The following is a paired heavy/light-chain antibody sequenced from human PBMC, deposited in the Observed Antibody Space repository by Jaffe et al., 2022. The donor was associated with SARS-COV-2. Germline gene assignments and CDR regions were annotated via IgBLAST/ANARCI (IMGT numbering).Heavy chain of an antibody. J-gene: IGHJ2*01. CDR3: ATEPRANDYWYFDL. CDR1: GGSISSGDYS. D-gene: IGHD1-1*01. CDR2: IYHSGSI. V-gene: IGHV4-30-2*01. Sequence: QLQLQESGSGLVKPSQTLSLTCAVSGGSISSGDYSWSWIRQPPGKGLEWIGYIYHSGSIYYNPSLKSRVTISIDRSKNQFSLKLSSVTAADTAVYYCATEPRANDYWYFDLWGRGIMVTVSS.
Light chain of an antibody. CDR2: GAS. J-gene: IGKJ1*01. CDR3: QQYNDWPT. Sequence: EIVMTQSPATLSVSPGERATLSCRASQSVRSKLAWYQQKTGQAPRLLIYGASTRATGIPARFSGSGSGTEFTLTISSLQSEDFAVYYCQQYNDWPTFGQGTKVEIK. CDR1: QSVRSK. V-gene: IGKV3-15*01.